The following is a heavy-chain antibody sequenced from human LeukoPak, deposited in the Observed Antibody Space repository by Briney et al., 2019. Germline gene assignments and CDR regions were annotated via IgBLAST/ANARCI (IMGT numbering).Heavy chain of an antibody. CDR3: ARDLSLGRHEYGEPSDY. CDR2: ISGYNGNT. V-gene: IGHV1-18*01. CDR1: GYTFINYG. J-gene: IGHJ4*02. D-gene: IGHD4/OR15-4a*01. Sequence: VASVKVSCETSGYTFINYGIRWVREAPGQGPEWMGWISGYNGNTNYVQKFQGRITMTTDTSTSTAYMELRSLRSDDTAVYYCARDLSLGRHEYGEPSDYWGQGTMVTVSS.